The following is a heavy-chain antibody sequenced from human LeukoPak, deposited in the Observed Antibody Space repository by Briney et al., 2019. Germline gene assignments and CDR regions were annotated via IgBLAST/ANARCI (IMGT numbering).Heavy chain of an antibody. J-gene: IGHJ6*04. CDR3: AKEGPTALGVPAHYGMDV. CDR1: GFTFSSYG. V-gene: IGHV3-30*18. CDR2: ISYGGSNK. D-gene: IGHD2-2*01. Sequence: GRSLTLSCAASGFTFSSYGMHWVRQAPGKALEWVAVISYGGSNKYYADSVKGRFTISRDNSKNTLYLQMNSLRAEDTAVYYCAKEGPTALGVPAHYGMDVWGKGTTVTVSS.